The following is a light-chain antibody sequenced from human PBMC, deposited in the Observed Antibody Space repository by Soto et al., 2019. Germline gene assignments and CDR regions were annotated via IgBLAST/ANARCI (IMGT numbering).Light chain of an antibody. Sequence: QSVLTQPPSVSGAPGQTVTISCTGTSTNIGGGYDVDWYQQQPGTAPKLLIYDNSNRPSGVPYRFSGSKSGTSASLAITGGQEEEEADYYCYSSDSSLSRGVFGGGTKLTVL. CDR2: DNS. V-gene: IGLV1-40*01. J-gene: IGLJ2*01. CDR3: YSSDSSLSRGV. CDR1: STNIGGGYD.